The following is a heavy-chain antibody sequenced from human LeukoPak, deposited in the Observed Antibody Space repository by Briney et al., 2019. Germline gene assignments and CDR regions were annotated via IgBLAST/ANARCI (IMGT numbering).Heavy chain of an antibody. J-gene: IGHJ4*02. CDR1: GFTVSSNY. V-gene: IGHV3-53*05. CDR2: IYSGGST. Sequence: GRSLRLSCAASGFTVSSNYMSWVRQAPGKGLEWVSVIYSGGSTYYADSVKGRFTISRDNSKNTLYLQMNSLRAEDTAVYYCAKYNNPYQLLLGADFDYWGQGTLVTVSS. D-gene: IGHD2-2*01. CDR3: AKYNNPYQLLLGADFDY.